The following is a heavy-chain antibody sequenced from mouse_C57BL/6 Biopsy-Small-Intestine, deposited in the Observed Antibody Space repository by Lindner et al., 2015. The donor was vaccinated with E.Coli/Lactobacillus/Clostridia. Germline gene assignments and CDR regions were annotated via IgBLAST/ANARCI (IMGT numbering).Heavy chain of an antibody. V-gene: IGHV1-66*01. CDR1: GFAFTSHA. CDR3: ARQFPLKHLDY. Sequence: SVKVSCKGSGFAFTSHAIHWVRQAPGQGLEWMGWIDASNGKTIYSQTFQGRVTFTRDTSATTAYMELSSLRSEDTALYYCARQFPLKHLDYWGQGTLVTVSS. CDR2: IDASNGKT. J-gene: IGHJ4*01.